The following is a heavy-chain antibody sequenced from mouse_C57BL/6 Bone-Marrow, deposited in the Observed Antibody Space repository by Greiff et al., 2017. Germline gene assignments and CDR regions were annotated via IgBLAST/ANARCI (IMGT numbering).Heavy chain of an antibody. CDR2: IHPSDSDT. Sequence: QVQLQQPGAELVKPGASVKVSCKASGYTFTSYWMHWVKQRPGQGLEWIGRIHPSDSDTNYNQKFEGKATLTVDKSSSTAYMQLSSLTSENSAVYYGAVGYTVGYAMDYWGQGTSVTVSS. J-gene: IGHJ4*01. CDR3: AVGYTVGYAMDY. D-gene: IGHD1-1*01. V-gene: IGHV1-74*01. CDR1: GYTFTSYW.